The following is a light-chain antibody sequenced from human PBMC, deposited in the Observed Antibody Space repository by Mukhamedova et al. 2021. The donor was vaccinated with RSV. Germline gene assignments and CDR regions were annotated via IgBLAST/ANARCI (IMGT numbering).Light chain of an antibody. CDR3: QQRSNWPLT. J-gene: IGKJ4*01. CDR2: WAS. CDR1: QSVLYSSNNKNY. V-gene: IGKV4-1*01. Sequence: NCKSSQSVLYSSNNKNYLAWYQQKPGQPPKLLIYWASTRESGVPDRFSGSGSGTDFTLTISSLEPEDFAVYYCQQRSNWPLTFGG.